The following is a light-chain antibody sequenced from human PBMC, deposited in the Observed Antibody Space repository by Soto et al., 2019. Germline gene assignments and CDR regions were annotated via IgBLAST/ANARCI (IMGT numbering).Light chain of an antibody. Sequence: DIQMTQSPSSLSASVGDRVTITCRASQGISNYLAWYQQKPGKVPKLLIYAASTLQSGVPSRFSGSGSGTDFTLTISSLQPEDVATYYCQQTYSALPWTFGQGTKVDIK. CDR2: AAS. V-gene: IGKV1-27*01. CDR3: QQTYSALPWT. J-gene: IGKJ1*01. CDR1: QGISNY.